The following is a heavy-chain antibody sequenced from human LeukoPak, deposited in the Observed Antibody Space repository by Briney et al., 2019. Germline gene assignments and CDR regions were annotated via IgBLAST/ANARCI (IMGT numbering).Heavy chain of an antibody. J-gene: IGHJ3*02. CDR2: INHSGST. D-gene: IGHD5-24*01. Sequence: SEALSLTCAVYGGSFSGYYWSWIRQPPGKGLEWIGEINHSGSTNYNPSLKSRVTISVDTSKNQFSLKLSSVTAADTAVYYVVRIRRNRYSRWDMDAFDIWGQGTMVTVSS. CDR3: VRIRRNRYSRWDMDAFDI. V-gene: IGHV4-34*01. CDR1: GGSFSGYY.